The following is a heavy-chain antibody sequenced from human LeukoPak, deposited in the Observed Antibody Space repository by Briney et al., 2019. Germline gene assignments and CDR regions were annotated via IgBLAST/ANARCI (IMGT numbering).Heavy chain of an antibody. Sequence: SETLSLTCTVSGYSISSGYYWGWIRRPPGKGLEWIGSIYHSGSTYYNPSLKSRVTISVDTSKNQFSLKLSSVTAADTAVYYCARQYTRENAFDIWGQGTMVTVSS. V-gene: IGHV4-38-2*02. D-gene: IGHD2-2*02. J-gene: IGHJ3*02. CDR2: IYHSGST. CDR1: GYSISSGYY. CDR3: ARQYTRENAFDI.